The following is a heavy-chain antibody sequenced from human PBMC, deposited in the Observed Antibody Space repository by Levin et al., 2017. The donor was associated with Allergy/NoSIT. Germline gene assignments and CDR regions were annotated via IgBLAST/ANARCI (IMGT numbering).Heavy chain of an antibody. J-gene: IGHJ4*02. D-gene: IGHD5-18*01. V-gene: IGHV3-30*03. CDR2: ISYDGSNK. Sequence: PGGSLRLSCAASGFTFSSYGMHWVRQAPGKGLEWVAVISYDGSNKYYADSVKGRFTISRDNSKNTLYLQMNSLRAEDTAVYYCALLRGYPTGGDYWGQGTLVTVSS. CDR3: ALLRGYPTGGDY. CDR1: GFTFSSYG.